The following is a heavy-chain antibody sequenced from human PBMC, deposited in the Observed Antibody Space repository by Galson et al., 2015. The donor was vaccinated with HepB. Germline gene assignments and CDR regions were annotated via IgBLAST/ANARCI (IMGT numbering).Heavy chain of an antibody. Sequence: SLRLSCAASGFTFSRSAMHWVRQAPGKGLEWVAFISFHGDDKYYAASVKGRFTISRDNSKNTLYLQMNSLRPVDTAVYYCARGIGETYYYMDVWGKGTTVTVSS. D-gene: IGHD3-10*01. CDR1: GFTFSRSA. CDR3: ARGIGETYYYMDV. J-gene: IGHJ6*03. V-gene: IGHV3-30-3*01. CDR2: ISFHGDDK.